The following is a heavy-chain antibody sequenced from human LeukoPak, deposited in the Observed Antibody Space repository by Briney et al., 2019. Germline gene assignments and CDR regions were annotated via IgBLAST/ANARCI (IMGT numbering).Heavy chain of an antibody. D-gene: IGHD6-6*01. CDR2: INHSGST. Sequence: SETLSLTCAVYGGSFSGYYWRWIRQPPGKGLEWIGEINHSGSTNYNPSLKSRATISVDTSKNQFSLKLSSVTAADTAVYYCARGRYSSSYYDYWGQGTLVTVSS. CDR3: ARGRYSSSYYDY. CDR1: GGSFSGYY. V-gene: IGHV4-34*01. J-gene: IGHJ4*02.